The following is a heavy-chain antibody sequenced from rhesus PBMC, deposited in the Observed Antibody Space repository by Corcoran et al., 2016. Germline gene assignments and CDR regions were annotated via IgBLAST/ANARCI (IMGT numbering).Heavy chain of an antibody. CDR2: IHGRRTST. J-gene: IGHJ4*01. V-gene: IGHV4S10*01. Sequence: QVQLQESGPGVVKPSETLSLTCAVSGGSISDSYRWSWIRQPPGKGLEWIGYIHGRRTSTNYIPSLKSRVTMSKDTSKNQFSWKLSSVTAADTAGYYCARDGVLTGFDYWGQGVLVTVSS. CDR1: GGSISDSYR. D-gene: IGHD3-34*01. CDR3: ARDGVLTGFDY.